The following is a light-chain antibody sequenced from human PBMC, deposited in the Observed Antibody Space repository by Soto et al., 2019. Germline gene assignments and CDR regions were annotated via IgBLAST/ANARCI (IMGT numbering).Light chain of an antibody. CDR3: QQRSNWPKLT. CDR2: DAS. Sequence: EIVLTQSPATLSLSPGERATLSCRASQSVSSYLAWYQQKPGQAPRLLIYDASNRATGIPARFSGSGSGTDFTLTIISLEPEDVAVYYCQQRSNWPKLTFGEGTKVEIK. CDR1: QSVSSY. J-gene: IGKJ4*01. V-gene: IGKV3-11*01.